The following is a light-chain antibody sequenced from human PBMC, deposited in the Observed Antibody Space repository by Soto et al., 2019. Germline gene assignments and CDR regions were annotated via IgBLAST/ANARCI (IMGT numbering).Light chain of an antibody. CDR3: QYYYDLSP. J-gene: IGKJ4*01. CDR1: QSVSTNQ. CDR2: GAS. V-gene: IGKV3-20*01. Sequence: NGSTQAAGILSSSQGERDILSCRASQSVSTNQLAWYQQKPGQAPRLLIYGASSRATGIADRFSGSGSGTDFTLTISRLEPEDFAVYYCQYYYDLSPFGRGSKVDVK.